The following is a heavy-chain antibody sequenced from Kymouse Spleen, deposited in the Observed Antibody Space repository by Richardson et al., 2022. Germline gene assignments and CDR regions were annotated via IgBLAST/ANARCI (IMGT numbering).Heavy chain of an antibody. D-gene: IGHD3-9*01. CDR1: GFTFSSYG. Sequence: QVQLVESGGGVVQPGRSLRLSCAASGFTFSSYGMHWVRQAPGKGLEWVAVIWYDGSNKYYADSVKGRFTISRDNSKNTLYLQMNSLRAEDTAVYYCAREDYDILTGPLPHYYYYGMDVWGQGTTVTVSS. V-gene: IGHV3-33*01. CDR3: AREDYDILTGPLPHYYYYGMDV. CDR2: IWYDGSNK. J-gene: IGHJ6*02.